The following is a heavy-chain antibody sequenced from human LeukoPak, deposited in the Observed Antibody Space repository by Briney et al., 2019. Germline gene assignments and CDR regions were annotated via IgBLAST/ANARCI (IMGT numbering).Heavy chain of an antibody. J-gene: IGHJ4*02. CDR1: GFTLSSYW. Sequence: PGGSLRLSCVASGFTLSSYWMHWVRQVPGKGLVWVSRINSDGSTTNYADSVKGRFTISRDNAKNSLFLQMNSLRAEDTAVYYCARNYDWGQGTLVTVSS. D-gene: IGHD3-16*01. CDR2: INSDGSTT. V-gene: IGHV3-74*01. CDR3: ARNYD.